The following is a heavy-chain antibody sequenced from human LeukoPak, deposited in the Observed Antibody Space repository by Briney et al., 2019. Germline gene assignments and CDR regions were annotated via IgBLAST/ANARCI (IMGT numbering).Heavy chain of an antibody. D-gene: IGHD3-9*01. J-gene: IGHJ6*04. Sequence: GGSLRLSCAASGFTFSSYAMSWVRQAPGKGLEWVSAISGSGGSTYYADSVKGRFTISRDNSKNTLYLQMNSLRAEDTAVYYRAKVSIRYFDWLLRRACGHMDVRDKGTTVTVSS. CDR3: AKVSIRYFDWLLRRACGHMDV. CDR1: GFTFSSYA. CDR2: ISGSGGST. V-gene: IGHV3-23*01.